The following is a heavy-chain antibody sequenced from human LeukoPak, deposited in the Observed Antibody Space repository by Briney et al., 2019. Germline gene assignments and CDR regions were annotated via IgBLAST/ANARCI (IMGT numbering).Heavy chain of an antibody. V-gene: IGHV3-11*04. CDR1: GFTFSDYS. D-gene: IGHD3-22*01. CDR3: ARRDCDSIKCRGSNWFDP. J-gene: IGHJ5*02. CDR2: IRSSGNTI. Sequence: GGSLRLSCAASGFTFSDYSMSWIRQAPGKGLEWVSYIRSSGNTIYYADSVKGRFTISRDNAKNSLYLQMNSLRAEDTAVYYCARRDCDSIKCRGSNWFDPWGQGTLVSVSS.